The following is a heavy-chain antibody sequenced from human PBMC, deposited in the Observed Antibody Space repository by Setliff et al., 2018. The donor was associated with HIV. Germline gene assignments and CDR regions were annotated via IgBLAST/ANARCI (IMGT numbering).Heavy chain of an antibody. CDR2: INPSGGST. CDR3: ARSSGAAEADY. Sequence: ASVKVSCKASGYTFTRHYMHWVRQAPGQGLEWMGIINPSGGSTSYAQRFQGRVTMTRDTSISTAYMELSRLRSDDTAVYYCARSSGAAEADYWGQGTLVTVSS. CDR1: GYTFTRHY. J-gene: IGHJ4*02. V-gene: IGHV1-46*01. D-gene: IGHD6-13*01.